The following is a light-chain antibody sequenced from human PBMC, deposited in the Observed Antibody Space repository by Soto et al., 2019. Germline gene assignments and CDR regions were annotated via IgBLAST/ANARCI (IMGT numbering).Light chain of an antibody. CDR2: EVN. CDR1: SGDIGAYNY. CDR3: GAHAGSNTWV. Sequence: QSALTQSPSASASPGQSVTISGTGSSGDIGAYNYVSWYQQHPGKAPKLIIYEVNKRPSGVPDRFSGSKSGITASLTVSGLQADDEADYYCGAHAGSNTWVFGGGTKLTVL. V-gene: IGLV2-8*01. J-gene: IGLJ3*02.